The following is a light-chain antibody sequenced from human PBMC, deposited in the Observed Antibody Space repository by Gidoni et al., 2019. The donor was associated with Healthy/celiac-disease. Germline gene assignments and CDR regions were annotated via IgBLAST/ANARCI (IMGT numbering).Light chain of an antibody. J-gene: IGLJ2*01. CDR1: SSNIGSNY. V-gene: IGLV1-47*01. Sequence: QSVLTQPPSASGTPGQRVTISCSGSSSNIGSNYVYWYQQPPGTAPKLLIYRNIQRPSGVPDRFSGSKSGTSASLAISGLRSEDEADYYCAAWDDSLSGVVFGGGTKLTVL. CDR2: RNI. CDR3: AAWDDSLSGVV.